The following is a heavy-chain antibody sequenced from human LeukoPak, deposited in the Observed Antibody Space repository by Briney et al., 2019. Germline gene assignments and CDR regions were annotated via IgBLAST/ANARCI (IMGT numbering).Heavy chain of an antibody. CDR3: ASQPYDFWSGYYTAHFDY. CDR1: GGSISSSGYY. J-gene: IGHJ4*02. D-gene: IGHD3-3*01. Sequence: PSETLSLTCTVSGGSISSSGYYWSWIRQPPGKGLEWIGEINHSGSTNYNPSLKSRVTISVDTSKNQFSLKLSSVTAADTAVYYCASQPYDFWSGYYTAHFDYWGQGTLVTVSS. V-gene: IGHV4-39*07. CDR2: INHSGST.